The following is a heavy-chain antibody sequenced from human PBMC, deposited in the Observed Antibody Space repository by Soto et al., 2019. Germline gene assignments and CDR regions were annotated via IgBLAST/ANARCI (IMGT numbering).Heavy chain of an antibody. D-gene: IGHD3-10*01. Sequence: PSETLSLTCTVSGGSISSSSDYWGWIRQPPGKGLEWIGSIYYSGSTYYNPSLKSRVTISVDTSKNQFSLKLSSVTAADTAVYYCAARTYYYGSGSYSWFDPWGQGTLVTVSS. CDR2: IYYSGST. V-gene: IGHV4-39*01. CDR1: GGSISSSSDY. CDR3: AARTYYYGSGSYSWFDP. J-gene: IGHJ5*02.